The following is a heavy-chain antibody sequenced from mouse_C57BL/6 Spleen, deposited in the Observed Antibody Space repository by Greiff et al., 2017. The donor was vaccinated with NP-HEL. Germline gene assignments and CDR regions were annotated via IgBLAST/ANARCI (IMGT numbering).Heavy chain of an antibody. D-gene: IGHD2-1*01. CDR2: IYPGSGST. J-gene: IGHJ4*01. V-gene: IGHV1-55*01. Sequence: QVQLQQSGAELVKPGASVKMSCKASGYTFTSYWITWVKQRPGQGLEWIGDIYPGSGSTNYNEKFKSKATLTVDTSSSTAYMQLSSLTSEDSAVYYCARWEGGNYRYYYAMDYWGQGTSVTVSS. CDR1: GYTFTSYW. CDR3: ARWEGGNYRYYYAMDY.